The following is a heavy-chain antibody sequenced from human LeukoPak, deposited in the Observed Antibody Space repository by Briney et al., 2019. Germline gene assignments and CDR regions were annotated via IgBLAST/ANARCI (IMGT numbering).Heavy chain of an antibody. CDR3: AEDSSMVTTRAPYYYYYLDV. CDR2: IIPLLGTP. CDR1: GGTFTNYA. V-gene: IGHV1-69*01. Sequence: ASVTVSCKASGGTFTNYAISWVRQAPGQGLERMGGIIPLLGTPNYAQKFQGRVTITADDSTSTAYMELTSLRSEDTAVYYCAEDSSMVTTRAPYYYYYLDVWGQGTTVTVSS. D-gene: IGHD4-17*01. J-gene: IGHJ6*02.